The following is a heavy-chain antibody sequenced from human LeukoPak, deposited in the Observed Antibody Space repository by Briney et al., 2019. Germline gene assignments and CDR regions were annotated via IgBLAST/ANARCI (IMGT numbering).Heavy chain of an antibody. CDR2: IIPILGIA. V-gene: IGHV1-69*04. CDR1: GGTFSSYA. Sequence: SVKVSCKASGGTFSSYAISWVRQAPGQGLEWMGRIIPILGIANYAQKFQGRVTITADKSTSTAYMELSSLRSEDTAVYYCARHGYRRYFDWLPSSNWFDPWGQGTLVTVSS. D-gene: IGHD3-9*01. CDR3: ARHGYRRYFDWLPSSNWFDP. J-gene: IGHJ5*02.